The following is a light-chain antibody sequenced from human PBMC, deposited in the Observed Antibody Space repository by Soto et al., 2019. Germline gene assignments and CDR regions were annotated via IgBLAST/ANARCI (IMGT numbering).Light chain of an antibody. CDR2: GAN. Sequence: EFVMTKSPATLSVPPGEGATLSCRASQSVSILLAWYQQKPVQAPRLLIHGANTRATCIPTWFSGAGSGTEFTLTISSQPSEYFALYCCQHDNDLPRTFGQGTKVDIK. J-gene: IGKJ1*01. CDR1: QSVSIL. V-gene: IGKV3-15*01. CDR3: QHDNDLPRT.